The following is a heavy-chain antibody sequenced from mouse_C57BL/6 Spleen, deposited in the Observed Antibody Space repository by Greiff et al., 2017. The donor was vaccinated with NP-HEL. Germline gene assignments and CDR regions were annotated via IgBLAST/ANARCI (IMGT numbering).Heavy chain of an antibody. Sequence: QVQLQQPGAELVRPGSSVKLSCKASGYTFTSYWMDWVKQRPGQGLEWIGNIYPSDSETHYNQKFKDKATLTVDKSSSTAYMQLSSLTSEDSAVYYCARNDGYYGFAYWCQGTLVTVSA. CDR3: ARNDGYYGFAY. V-gene: IGHV1-61*01. CDR2: IYPSDSET. J-gene: IGHJ3*01. D-gene: IGHD2-3*01. CDR1: GYTFTSYW.